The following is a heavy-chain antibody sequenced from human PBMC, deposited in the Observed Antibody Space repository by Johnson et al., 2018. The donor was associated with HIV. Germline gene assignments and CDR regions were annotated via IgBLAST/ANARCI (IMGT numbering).Heavy chain of an antibody. V-gene: IGHV3-NL1*01. CDR3: ARGVYSSSWYGAFDI. Sequence: QLVESGGGVVQPGRSLRLSCAASGFTCSSYAMHWVRQAPGKGLEWVSVIYGGGSGGSTYYVDSVKGRFTISRDNSKNTLYLQMNSLRAEDTAVYYCARGVYSSSWYGAFDIWGQGTMVTVSS. J-gene: IGHJ3*02. CDR2: IYGGGSGGST. CDR1: GFTCSSYA. D-gene: IGHD6-13*01.